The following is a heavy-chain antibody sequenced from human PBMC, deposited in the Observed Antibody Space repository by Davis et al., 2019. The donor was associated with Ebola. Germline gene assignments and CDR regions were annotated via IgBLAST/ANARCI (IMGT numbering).Heavy chain of an antibody. CDR2: MNPNSENT. Sequence: AASVKVSCKASGYTFTTYDIHWVRQATGQGLEWMGWMNPNSENTGYAQKFQGRVTMTRSTYISTAYMELSSLRSEDTAVYYCARGGYFDWLTRWHYYGMDVWGQGTTVTVS. CDR3: ARGGYFDWLTRWHYYGMDV. J-gene: IGHJ6*02. D-gene: IGHD3-9*01. V-gene: IGHV1-8*01. CDR1: GYTFTTYD.